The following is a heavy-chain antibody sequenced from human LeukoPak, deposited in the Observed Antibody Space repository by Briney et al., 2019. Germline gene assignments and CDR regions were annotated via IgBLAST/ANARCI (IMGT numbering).Heavy chain of an antibody. CDR1: GYSISSGYY. V-gene: IGHV4-38-2*01. Sequence: SETLSLTCAVSGYSISSGYYWGWIRQPPGKGLEWIGSIYHRGSTYYNPSLKSRVTISVDTSKNQFSLKLSSVTAADTAVYYCARAPNWNDVFPPYYYYYYMDVWGKGTTVTVSS. CDR2: IYHRGST. CDR3: ARAPNWNDVFPPYYYYYYMDV. D-gene: IGHD1-20*01. J-gene: IGHJ6*03.